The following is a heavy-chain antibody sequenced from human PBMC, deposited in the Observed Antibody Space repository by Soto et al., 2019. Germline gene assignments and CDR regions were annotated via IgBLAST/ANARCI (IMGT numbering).Heavy chain of an antibody. CDR2: LQTDGSRP. J-gene: IGHJ4*02. Sequence: EVPLVESGGGLVQPGGSLRLSCVASGFTFDYYWMHWVRQAPGEGLMWVSRLQTDGSRPDYADSVKGRFTISRDNAKNTLYLQMNNLRAEDTAVYYCARGGDPDYWGQGTLVTVSS. V-gene: IGHV3-74*01. CDR1: GFTFDYYW. D-gene: IGHD2-21*02. CDR3: ARGGDPDY.